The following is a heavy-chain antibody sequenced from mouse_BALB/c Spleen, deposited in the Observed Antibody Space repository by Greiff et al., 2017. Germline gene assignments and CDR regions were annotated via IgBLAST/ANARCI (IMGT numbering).Heavy chain of an antibody. CDR1: GFTFSDYG. CDR2: ISNLAYSI. J-gene: IGHJ3*01. Sequence: EVHLVESGGGLVQPGGSRKLSCAASGFTFSDYGMAWVRQAPGKGPEWVAFISNLAYSIYYADTVTGRFTISRENAKNTLYLEMSSLRSEDTAMYYCARDDSSGTGFAYWGQGTLVTVSA. D-gene: IGHD3-2*01. V-gene: IGHV5-15*02. CDR3: ARDDSSGTGFAY.